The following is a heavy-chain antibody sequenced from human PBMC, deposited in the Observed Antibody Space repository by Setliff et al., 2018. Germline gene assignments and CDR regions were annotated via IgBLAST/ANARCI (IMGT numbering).Heavy chain of an antibody. V-gene: IGHV3-48*04. CDR2: ISSSGSTI. CDR1: GFTFSSLW. Sequence: PGGSLRLSCAASGFTFSSLWMAWVRQAPGRGLEWVSYISSSGSTIYYVDPVKGRFTISRDNAKNSLYLQMNSLRAEDTAVYYCARYSSGWFFDYWGQGTPVTVSS. D-gene: IGHD6-19*01. CDR3: ARYSSGWFFDY. J-gene: IGHJ4*02.